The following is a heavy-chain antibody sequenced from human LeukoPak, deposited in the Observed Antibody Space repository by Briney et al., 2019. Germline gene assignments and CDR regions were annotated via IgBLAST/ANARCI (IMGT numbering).Heavy chain of an antibody. CDR1: GGSISSSSYY. J-gene: IGHJ4*02. V-gene: IGHV4-39*01. CDR3: ASLGTGSSWYQRFDY. CDR2: IYYSGST. Sequence: PSETLSLTCTVSGGSISSSSYYWGWIRQPPGKGLEWVGSIYYSGSTYYNPSLKSRVPISVDTSKNQFSLKRSSVTAADTAVYYCASLGTGSSWYQRFDYWGKGTLVTVSS. D-gene: IGHD6-13*01.